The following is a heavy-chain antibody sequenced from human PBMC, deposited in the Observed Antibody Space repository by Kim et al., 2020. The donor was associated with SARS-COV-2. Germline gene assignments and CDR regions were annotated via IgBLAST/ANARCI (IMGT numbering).Heavy chain of an antibody. J-gene: IGHJ4*02. V-gene: IGHV4-59*09. CDR3: ARGSRVLRYFDWLSFDY. D-gene: IGHD3-9*01. Sequence: LKSRVTLSVDTSKNQFSLKLSSVTAADTAVYYCARGSRVLRYFDWLSFDYWGQGTLVTVSS.